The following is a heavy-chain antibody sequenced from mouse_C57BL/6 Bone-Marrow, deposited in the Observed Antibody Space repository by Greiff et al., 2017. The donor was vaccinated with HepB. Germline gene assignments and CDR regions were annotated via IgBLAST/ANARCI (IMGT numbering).Heavy chain of an antibody. CDR3: ARERMITTTGLGYYFDY. CDR1: GYSITSGYY. V-gene: IGHV3-6*01. CDR2: ISYDGSN. D-gene: IGHD2-4*01. Sequence: DVQLQESGPGLVKPSQSLSLTCSVTGYSITSGYYWNWIRQFPGNKLEWMGYISYDGSNNYNPSLKNRISITRDTSKNQFFLKLNSVTTEDTATYYCARERMITTTGLGYYFDYWGQGTTLTVSS. J-gene: IGHJ2*01.